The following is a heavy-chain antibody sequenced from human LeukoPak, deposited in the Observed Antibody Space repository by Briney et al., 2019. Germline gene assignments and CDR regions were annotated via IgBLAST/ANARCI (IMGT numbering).Heavy chain of an antibody. CDR3: ARAQGFQLLHFEY. Sequence: SETLSLTCTVSGDSISSSSYYWGWIRQPPGKGLEWIGSIYYSGSTYYNPSLKSRVTISVDTSKNQFSLKLSSVTAADTAVYYCARAQGFQLLHFEYWGQGTLVTVSS. V-gene: IGHV4-39*01. D-gene: IGHD2-2*01. CDR2: IYYSGST. CDR1: GDSISSSSYY. J-gene: IGHJ4*02.